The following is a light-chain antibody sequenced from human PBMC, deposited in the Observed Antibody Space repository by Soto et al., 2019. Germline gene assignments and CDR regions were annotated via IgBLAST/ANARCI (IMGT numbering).Light chain of an antibody. CDR1: QSITTW. CDR3: QKSYTTPWT. V-gene: IGKV1-39*01. Sequence: GDRVVITCRASQSITTWLAWYQQKPGKAPRLLIYAGSRLLGGVPLRFSASGSGTDFTLTISSLQPEDFATYFCQKSYTTPWTFGQGTKVDIK. CDR2: AGS. J-gene: IGKJ1*01.